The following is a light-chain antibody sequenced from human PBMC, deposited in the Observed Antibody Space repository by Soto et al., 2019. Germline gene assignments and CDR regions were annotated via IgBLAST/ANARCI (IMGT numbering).Light chain of an antibody. Sequence: EIVLTQSPATLSSSPGDRVTLSCRASQAVNTRLAWYQHRPGQAPRLLIYLASNRASGVPARFSGSGSGTDFTLTSSDVEPVDFAVYYCHQRQSWPRTFGQGTTVDI. CDR1: QAVNTR. CDR3: HQRQSWPRT. J-gene: IGKJ1*01. V-gene: IGKV3-11*01. CDR2: LAS.